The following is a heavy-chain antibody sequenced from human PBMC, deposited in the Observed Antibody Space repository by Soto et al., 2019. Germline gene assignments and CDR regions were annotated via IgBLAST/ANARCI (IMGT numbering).Heavy chain of an antibody. V-gene: IGHV3-21*01. D-gene: IGHD1-26*01. CDR2: IGTSGSYI. Sequence: GGSLRLSCAVSGFIFSRYSMNWVRQAPGKGLEWVSSIGTSGSYIYDTDTVKGRITISRENTKDSLYLQMNSLRAEDTAIYYCARGSAFIGLDYWGQGT. CDR3: ARGSAFIGLDY. J-gene: IGHJ4*02. CDR1: GFIFSRYS.